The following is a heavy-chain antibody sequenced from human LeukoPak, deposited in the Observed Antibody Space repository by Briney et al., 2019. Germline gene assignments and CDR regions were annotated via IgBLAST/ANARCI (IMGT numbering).Heavy chain of an antibody. CDR1: GYSFTSYW. CDR3: ARIVVPAAIHDAFDI. D-gene: IGHD2-2*02. Sequence: GESLKISCKGSGYSFTSYWIGWVRQMPGKGLEWMGIIYPGDSDTRYSPSFQGQVTISPDKSISTAYLQWSSLKASDTAMYYCARIVVPAAIHDAFDIWGQGTMVTVSS. V-gene: IGHV5-51*01. CDR2: IYPGDSDT. J-gene: IGHJ3*02.